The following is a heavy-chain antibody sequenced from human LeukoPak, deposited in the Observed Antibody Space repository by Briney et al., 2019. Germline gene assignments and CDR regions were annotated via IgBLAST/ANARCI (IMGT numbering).Heavy chain of an antibody. CDR1: GGSISSHY. CDR3: ARDFTAKDYYGMDV. D-gene: IGHD5-24*01. V-gene: IGHV4-59*06. Sequence: SETLSLTCTVSGGSISSHYWSWIRQPPGKGLEWIGYIYYSGSTYYNPSLKSRVTISVDTSKNQFSLKLSSVTAADTAVYYCARDFTAKDYYGMDVWGQGTTVTVSS. CDR2: IYYSGST. J-gene: IGHJ6*02.